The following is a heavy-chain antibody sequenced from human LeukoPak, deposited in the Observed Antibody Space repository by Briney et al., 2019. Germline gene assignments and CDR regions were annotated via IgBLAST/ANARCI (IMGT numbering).Heavy chain of an antibody. CDR3: ATLTGDLAY. CDR2: INPSGGST. Sequence: ASVTVSCKASGYTFTSYYMHWVRQAPGQGLEWMGIINPSGGSTSYAQKFQGRVTMTRDTSTSTVYMELRSLRSDDTAVYYCATLTGDLAYWGQGTLVTVSS. J-gene: IGHJ4*02. D-gene: IGHD7-27*01. CDR1: GYTFTSYY. V-gene: IGHV1-46*01.